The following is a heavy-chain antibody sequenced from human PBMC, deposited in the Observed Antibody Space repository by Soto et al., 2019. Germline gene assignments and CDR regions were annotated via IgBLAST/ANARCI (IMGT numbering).Heavy chain of an antibody. D-gene: IGHD3-10*01. CDR1: GYTFTDYD. Sequence: ASVKVSCQASGYTFTDYDINWVRQASGQGLEWMGWMNPDSGNTGYSQNLQGRVSMTRDTSTSTAYMELSSLRSEDTGVYFCARSSFSSGVYFDHWGQGSLVTVSS. V-gene: IGHV1-8*01. CDR2: MNPDSGNT. CDR3: ARSSFSSGVYFDH. J-gene: IGHJ4*02.